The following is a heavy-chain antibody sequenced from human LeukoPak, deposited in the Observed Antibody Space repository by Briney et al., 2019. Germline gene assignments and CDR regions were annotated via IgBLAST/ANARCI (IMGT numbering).Heavy chain of an antibody. V-gene: IGHV3-74*01. D-gene: IGHD5-18*01. CDR2: INGDGYST. CDR3: AGDNGFSLFAT. CDR1: GFTITPYW. Sequence: GGSLRLSCAASGFTITPYWMHWVRQVPGKGLVWVSRINGDGYSTNYADSVKGRFTISRDNAKNTLYLQINNLRADDTAVYYCAGDNGFSLFATWGPGTLVTVSS. J-gene: IGHJ5*02.